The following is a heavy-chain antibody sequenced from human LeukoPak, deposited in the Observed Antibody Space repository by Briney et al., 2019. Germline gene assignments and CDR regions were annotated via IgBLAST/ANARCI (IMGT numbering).Heavy chain of an antibody. CDR3: ARELEYYYGSGSYSYYFDY. V-gene: IGHV3-23*01. D-gene: IGHD3-10*01. CDR2: ISGSGGST. J-gene: IGHJ4*02. Sequence: GGSLRLSCAASGFTFSSYGMSWVRQAPGKGLEWVSAISGSGGSTYYADSVKGRFTISRDNSKNTLYLQMNSLRAEDTAVYYCARELEYYYGSGSYSYYFDYWGQGTLVTVSS. CDR1: GFTFSSYG.